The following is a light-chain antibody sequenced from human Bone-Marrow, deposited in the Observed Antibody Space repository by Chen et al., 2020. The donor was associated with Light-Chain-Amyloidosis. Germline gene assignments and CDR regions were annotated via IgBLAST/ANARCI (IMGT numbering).Light chain of an antibody. CDR3: SSYTITNTLV. Sequence: QSALTQPASVSGSTGQSITISCTGTSSDVGGDNHVSWYQQHPDKAPKLMIYEVTNRPSWVPDRFSGSKSDNTASLTSSGLQTEDEADYFCSSYTITNTLVFGSGTRVTVL. CDR1: SSDVGGDNH. J-gene: IGLJ1*01. V-gene: IGLV2-14*01. CDR2: EVT.